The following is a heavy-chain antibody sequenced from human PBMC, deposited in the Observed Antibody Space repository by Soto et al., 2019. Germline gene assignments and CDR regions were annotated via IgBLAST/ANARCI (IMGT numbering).Heavy chain of an antibody. CDR2: IYYSGST. CDR3: ARHGGIAVAGNPPHFDY. D-gene: IGHD6-19*01. CDR1: GGSISSYY. J-gene: IGHJ4*02. V-gene: IGHV4-59*08. Sequence: SETLSLTCTVSGGSISSYYWSWIRQPPWKGLEWIGYIYYSGSTNYNPSLKSRVTISVDTSKNQFSLKLSSVTAADTAVYYCARHGGIAVAGNPPHFDYWGQGTLVTVSS.